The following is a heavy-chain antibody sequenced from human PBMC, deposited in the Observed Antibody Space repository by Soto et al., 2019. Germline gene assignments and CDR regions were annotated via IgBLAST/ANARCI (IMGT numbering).Heavy chain of an antibody. J-gene: IGHJ6*02. D-gene: IGHD4-4*01. V-gene: IGHV5-51*01. Sequence: GESLKISCKGSGYSFTSYWIGWVRQMPGKGLEWMGIIYPGDSDTRYSPSFQGQVTISADKSISTAYLQWSSLKASDTAMYYCARTTVTTYYYYGMDVWGQGTTVTVSS. CDR1: GYSFTSYW. CDR3: ARTTVTTYYYYGMDV. CDR2: IYPGDSDT.